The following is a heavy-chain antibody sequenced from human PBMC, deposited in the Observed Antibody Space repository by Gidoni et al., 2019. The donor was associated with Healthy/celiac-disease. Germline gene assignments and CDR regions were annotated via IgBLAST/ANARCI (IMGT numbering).Heavy chain of an antibody. CDR1: GYTSTGYY. CDR2: INPNSGGT. J-gene: IGHJ4*02. V-gene: IGHV1-2*06. CDR3: AREGWGIKGKDTDY. D-gene: IGHD3-10*01. Sequence: QVQLVQAGAEVKKPGASVKVSCKAAGYTSTGYYMHRVRQAPGQGLEWMGRINPNSGGTNYAQKFQGRVTMTRDTSISTAYMELSRLRSDDTAVYYCAREGWGIKGKDTDYWGQGTLVTVSS.